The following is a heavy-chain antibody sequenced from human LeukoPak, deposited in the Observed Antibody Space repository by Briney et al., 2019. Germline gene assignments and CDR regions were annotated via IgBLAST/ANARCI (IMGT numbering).Heavy chain of an antibody. CDR2: ISWNSGSI. CDR1: GFTFDDYA. CDR3: AKAHSVATHQTPIDY. D-gene: IGHD5-12*01. V-gene: IGHV3-9*01. J-gene: IGHJ4*02. Sequence: GGSLRLSCAASGFTFDDYAMHWVRQAPGKGLEWVSGISWNSGSIGYADSVKGRFTISRDNAKNSLYLQMNGLRAEDTALYYCAKAHSVATHQTPIDYWGQGTLVTVSS.